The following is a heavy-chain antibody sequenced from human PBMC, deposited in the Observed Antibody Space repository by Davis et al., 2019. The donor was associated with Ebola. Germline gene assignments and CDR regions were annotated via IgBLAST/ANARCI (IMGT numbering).Heavy chain of an antibody. D-gene: IGHD4-17*01. Sequence: GESLKISCAASGFSFSGSAIHWVRQASGKGLEWVGHIRSKPNNYATTYAASVKGRFTISRDDSKNTAYLQMNSLKTEDTALYYCARHGDSIDYWGQGTLVTVSS. V-gene: IGHV3-73*01. CDR3: ARHGDSIDY. CDR1: GFSFSGSA. CDR2: IRSKPNNYAT. J-gene: IGHJ4*02.